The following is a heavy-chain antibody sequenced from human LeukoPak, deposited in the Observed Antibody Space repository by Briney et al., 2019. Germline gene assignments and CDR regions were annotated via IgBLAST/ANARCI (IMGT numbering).Heavy chain of an antibody. CDR3: ARVAVAQGAPDY. V-gene: IGHV1-69*05. Sequence: SVKVSCKASGGTFSSYAISWVRQAPGQGLEWMGRIIPIFGTANYAQKFQGRVTITTDESTSTAYMELSSLRSEDTSVYYCARVAVAQGAPDYWGQGTLVTVSS. CDR1: GGTFSSYA. D-gene: IGHD6-19*01. J-gene: IGHJ4*02. CDR2: IIPIFGTA.